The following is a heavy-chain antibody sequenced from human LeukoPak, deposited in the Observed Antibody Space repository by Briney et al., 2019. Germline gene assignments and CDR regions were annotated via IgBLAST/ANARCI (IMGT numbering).Heavy chain of an antibody. V-gene: IGHV1-2*02. CDR2: INPNSGGT. Sequence: ASVKVSCKASGYTFTGYYMHWVRQAPGQGLEWMGWINPNSGGTNYAQKFQGRVTMTRDTSISTAYMELSRLRSDDTAVYYCARDLITIFVVVSYYFDYWGQGPLVTVSS. J-gene: IGHJ4*02. CDR3: ARDLITIFVVVSYYFDY. CDR1: GYTFTGYY. D-gene: IGHD3-3*01.